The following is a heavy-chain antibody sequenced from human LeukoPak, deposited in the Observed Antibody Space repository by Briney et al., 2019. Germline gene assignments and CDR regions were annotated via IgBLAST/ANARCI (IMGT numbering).Heavy chain of an antibody. J-gene: IGHJ3*02. CDR1: GFSFSNYA. Sequence: GGSLRLSCTASGFSFSNYAMNWVRQAPGRGLEWVSYISGGGAKTRYADSVKGRFTISRDNPENTPYPHMNSLRAEDTAIYYCAKCSANYYNDAFDIWGQGTMVTVSS. V-gene: IGHV3-23*01. CDR3: AKCSANYYNDAFDI. D-gene: IGHD3-10*02. CDR2: ISGGGAKT.